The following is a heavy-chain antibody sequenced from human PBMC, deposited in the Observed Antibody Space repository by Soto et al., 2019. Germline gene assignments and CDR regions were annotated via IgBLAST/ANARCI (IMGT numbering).Heavy chain of an antibody. D-gene: IGHD3-9*01. CDR3: AREGYDILTGWDISCYCGMDV. J-gene: IGHJ6*02. Sequence: QVQLVESGGGVVQPGRSLRLSCAASGFTFSSYGMHWVRQAPGKGLEWVAGIGYDVSNKYYADSVKGRFTISRDNSKNTLYMKLNSLRTEDTAVYSCAREGYDILTGWDISCYCGMDVWGQGTTVTVSS. CDR1: GFTFSSYG. V-gene: IGHV3-33*01. CDR2: IGYDVSNK.